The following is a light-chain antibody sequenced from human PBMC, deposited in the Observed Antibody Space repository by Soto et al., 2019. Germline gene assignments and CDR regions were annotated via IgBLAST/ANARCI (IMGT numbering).Light chain of an antibody. CDR2: SAS. V-gene: IGKV3-20*01. CDR1: QTINSNY. CDR3: QNYGSSPPT. J-gene: IGKJ1*01. Sequence: EIVLTQSPGTLSLSPGERATLSCRASQTINSNYLAWYQQRAGQAPRPLIYSASNRATGIPDRFSGSGSGTDFTLTISSMEPEDFAVYYCQNYGSSPPTFGQGTKVEI.